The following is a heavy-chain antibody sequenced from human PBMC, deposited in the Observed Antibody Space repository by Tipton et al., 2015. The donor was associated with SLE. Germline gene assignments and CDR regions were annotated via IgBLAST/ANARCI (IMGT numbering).Heavy chain of an antibody. V-gene: IGHV4-34*01. Sequence: TLSLTCAVYGGSFSGYYWSWIRQPPGKGLEWIGEINHSGGTSYNPSLKSRVTISVDTSKKQVSLKLTSVTAADTAVYYCASLYNSSFYYYYYVMDVWGQGTTVTVSS. J-gene: IGHJ6*02. CDR1: GGSFSGYY. CDR3: ASLYNSSFYYYYYVMDV. CDR2: INHSGGT. D-gene: IGHD6-13*01.